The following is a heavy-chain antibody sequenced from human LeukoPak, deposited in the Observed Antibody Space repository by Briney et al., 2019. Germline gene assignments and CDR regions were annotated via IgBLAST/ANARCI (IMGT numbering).Heavy chain of an antibody. CDR2: ITGSGGYT. Sequence: PGGSLRLSCAASGFTFSSYAMTWVRQAPGKGLEWVSTITGSGGYTYYADSVKARFTISRDNSKNTLFLRMNSLRAEDTAVYFCAKQSLYDSSGHFHYWGQGTLVTVSS. CDR3: AKQSLYDSSGHFHY. V-gene: IGHV3-23*01. D-gene: IGHD3-22*01. J-gene: IGHJ4*02. CDR1: GFTFSSYA.